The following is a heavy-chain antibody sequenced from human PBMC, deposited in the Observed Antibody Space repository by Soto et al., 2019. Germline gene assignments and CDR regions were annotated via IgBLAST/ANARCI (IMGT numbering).Heavy chain of an antibody. D-gene: IGHD6-13*01. CDR2: FEPDNGET. CDR3: ATSSHWYGYFHH. J-gene: IGHJ1*01. CDR1: GDTLSGLS. Sequence: GWVKVSGKVSGDTLSGLSMHWVRQAPGKGLECLGGFEPDNGETIYAQAFQGRVTMTGDTATDTAYLELSSLRSEDTAAYYCATSSHWYGYFHHWGKGTMVTVSP. V-gene: IGHV1-24*01.